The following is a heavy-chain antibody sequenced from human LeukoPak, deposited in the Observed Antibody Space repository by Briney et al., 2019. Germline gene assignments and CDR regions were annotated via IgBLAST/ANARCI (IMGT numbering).Heavy chain of an antibody. D-gene: IGHD6-13*01. Sequence: SQSLSLTCTVSGGSISSGGYYWSWIRQHPGKGLEWIGYIYYSGSTYYNPSLKSQVTISVDTSKNQFSLKLSSVTAADTAVYYCARDCIAAARSSGCSVWGQGTLVTASS. CDR2: IYYSGST. CDR1: GGSISSGGYY. V-gene: IGHV4-31*01. CDR3: ARDCIAAARSSGCSV. J-gene: IGHJ4*02.